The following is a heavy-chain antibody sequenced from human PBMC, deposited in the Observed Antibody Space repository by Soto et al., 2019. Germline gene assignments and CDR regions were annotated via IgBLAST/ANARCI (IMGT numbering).Heavy chain of an antibody. CDR1: GFSFSTSQ. CDR2: INDNGRAI. CDR3: AREISYVQGGHLYYGMDG. J-gene: IGHJ6*02. D-gene: IGHD3-16*01. Sequence: GGSLRLSCAASGFSFSTSQMDWVRQAPGKGLEWVSYINDNGRAIYYADSVKGRFSIFRENSKNLLFLQMLFLRAEDTAVYYCAREISYVQGGHLYYGMDGLGQGTAVTVSS. V-gene: IGHV3-48*03.